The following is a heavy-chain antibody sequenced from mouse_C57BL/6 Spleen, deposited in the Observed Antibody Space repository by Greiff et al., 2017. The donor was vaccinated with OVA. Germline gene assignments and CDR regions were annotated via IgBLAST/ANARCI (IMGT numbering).Heavy chain of an antibody. CDR2: IDPSDSET. J-gene: IGHJ4*01. V-gene: IGHV1-52*01. Sequence: VQLQQSGAELVRPGSSVKLSCKASGYTFTSYWMHWVKQRPIQGLEWIGNIDPSDSETHYNQKFKDKATLTVDKSSSTAYMQLSSLTSEDSAVYYCARSWRYYAMDYWGQGTSVTVSS. CDR3: ARSWRYYAMDY. CDR1: GYTFTSYW.